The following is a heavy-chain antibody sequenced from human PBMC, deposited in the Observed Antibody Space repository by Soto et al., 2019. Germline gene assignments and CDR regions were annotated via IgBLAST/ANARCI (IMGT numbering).Heavy chain of an antibody. CDR3: ARGRITAGAFDL. CDR2: IYSGDAT. Sequence: EVQLVETGGGLIQPGGSLRLSCAASGFSVSSNYMSWVRQAPGKGLEWVSFIYSGDATYYADSVKGRFTISRDSSKNTVFLQINNLRAEDTAVYYCARGRITAGAFDLWGQGTLVTVSS. J-gene: IGHJ4*02. D-gene: IGHD1-20*01. CDR1: GFSVSSNY. V-gene: IGHV3-53*02.